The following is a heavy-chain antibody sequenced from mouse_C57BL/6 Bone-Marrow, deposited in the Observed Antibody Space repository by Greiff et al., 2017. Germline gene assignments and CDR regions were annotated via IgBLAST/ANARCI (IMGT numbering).Heavy chain of an antibody. CDR1: GYTFTSYW. CDR3: ARWGNDDSTWFAY. D-gene: IGHD2-4*01. Sequence: QVQLQQPGAELVMPGASVKLSCKASGYTFTSYWMHWVKQRPGQGLEWIGEIDPSDSYTNYNQKFKGKSTLTVDKSSSTAYMQLSSLTSEDSAVYYCARWGNDDSTWFAYWGQGTLVTVSA. CDR2: IDPSDSYT. J-gene: IGHJ3*01. V-gene: IGHV1-69*01.